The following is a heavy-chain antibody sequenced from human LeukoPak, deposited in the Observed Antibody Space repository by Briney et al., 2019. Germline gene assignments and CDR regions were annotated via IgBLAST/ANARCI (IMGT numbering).Heavy chain of an antibody. CDR1: GFTVSSNY. D-gene: IGHD6-13*01. V-gene: IGHV3-53*01. Sequence: GGSLRLSCAASGFTVSSNYMSWVRQAPGKGLEWVSVIYSGGSTYYADSVKGRFTISRDDSKNTLYLQMNSLRAEDTAVYYCASYSGSWGHYYYGMDVWGQGTTVTVS. CDR3: ASYSGSWGHYYYGMDV. CDR2: IYSGGST. J-gene: IGHJ6*02.